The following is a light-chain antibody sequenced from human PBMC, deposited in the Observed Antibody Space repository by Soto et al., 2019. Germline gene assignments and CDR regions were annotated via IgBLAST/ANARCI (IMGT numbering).Light chain of an antibody. Sequence: QAVVTKEPSLTVYPGGTVTLTCASSTEAVTSGYYPNWFQQKPGQAPTSLIYSTTIGHSWTPARFSGSLLGCKAALTLSGVQTEDEAEYYCLLYHDGARVFGGGTKLTVL. CDR1: TEAVTSGYY. J-gene: IGLJ2*01. CDR3: LLYHDGARV. V-gene: IGLV7-43*01. CDR2: STT.